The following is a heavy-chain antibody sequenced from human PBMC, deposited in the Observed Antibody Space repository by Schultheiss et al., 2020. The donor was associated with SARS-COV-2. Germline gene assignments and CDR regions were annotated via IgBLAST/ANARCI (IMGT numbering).Heavy chain of an antibody. D-gene: IGHD6-6*01. CDR1: GGSISSSSYY. Sequence: SETLSLTCTVSGGSISSSSYYWGWIRQPPGKGLEWIGYIYYSGSTNYNPSLKSRVTISVDTSKNQFSLKLTSVTAADTAVYYCARHLGAARTTDDAFDIWGQGTMVTVSS. CDR3: ARHLGAARTTDDAFDI. V-gene: IGHV4-61*05. CDR2: IYYSGST. J-gene: IGHJ3*02.